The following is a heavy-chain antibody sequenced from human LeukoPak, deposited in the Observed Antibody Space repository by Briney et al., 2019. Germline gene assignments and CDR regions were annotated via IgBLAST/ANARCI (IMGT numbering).Heavy chain of an antibody. CDR3: ARLQIVVVPAAPDYYYYYYMDV. CDR2: IYPGDSDT. V-gene: IGHV5-51*01. CDR1: GYSFTSYW. Sequence: GESLKISCKGSGYSFTSYWIGWVRQMPGKGLEWMGIIYPGDSDTRYSPSCQGPVTISPDKSHSPAYMTWSSLKASDTAMYYCARLQIVVVPAAPDYYYYYYMDVWGKGTTVTVSS. J-gene: IGHJ6*03. D-gene: IGHD2-2*01.